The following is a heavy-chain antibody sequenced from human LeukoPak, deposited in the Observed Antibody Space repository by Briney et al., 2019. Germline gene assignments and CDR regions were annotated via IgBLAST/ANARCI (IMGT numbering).Heavy chain of an antibody. CDR2: VTGSATTT. V-gene: IGHV3-23*01. Sequence: PGGSLRLSCTASGFTFDHFGMSWVRQAPRKGLEWVSAVTGSATTTSYADSVKGRFTVSRDNSQSLLSLQMDSLGAEDTAIYYCVKHARVGTSTAFEVWGQGTLVTVSS. CDR3: VKHARVGTSTAFEV. D-gene: IGHD1-26*01. CDR1: GFTFDHFG. J-gene: IGHJ3*01.